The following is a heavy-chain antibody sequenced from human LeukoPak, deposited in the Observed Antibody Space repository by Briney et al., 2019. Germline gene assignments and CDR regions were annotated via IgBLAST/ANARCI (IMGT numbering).Heavy chain of an antibody. Sequence: GASVKVSCKASGGTFSSYAISWVRQAPGQGLEWMGGIIPIFGTANYAQKFQGRVTITTDESTSTAYMELSSLRSEDTAVYYCARDIAAVGWFDPWGQGTLVTVSS. CDR1: GGTFSSYA. D-gene: IGHD6-13*01. CDR2: IIPIFGTA. V-gene: IGHV1-69*05. J-gene: IGHJ5*02. CDR3: ARDIAAVGWFDP.